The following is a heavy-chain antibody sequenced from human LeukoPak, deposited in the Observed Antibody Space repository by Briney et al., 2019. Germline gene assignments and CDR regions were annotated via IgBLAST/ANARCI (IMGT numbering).Heavy chain of an antibody. D-gene: IGHD2-15*01. Sequence: GGSLRLSCAASGFTFSSYAMSWVRQAPGKGLEWVSSISSSSSYIYYADSVKGRFTISRDNAKNSLYLQMNSLRAEDTAVYYCARDFLDIVVVVATFDYWGQGTLVTVSS. CDR2: ISSSSSYI. J-gene: IGHJ4*02. V-gene: IGHV3-21*01. CDR1: GFTFSSYA. CDR3: ARDFLDIVVVVATFDY.